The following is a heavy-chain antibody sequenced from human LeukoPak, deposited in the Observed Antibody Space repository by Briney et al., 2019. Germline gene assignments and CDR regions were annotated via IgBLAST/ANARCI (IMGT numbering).Heavy chain of an antibody. CDR2: MNPKSDNT. Sequence: VASVKVSCKASGYTFTNYDINWVRQAAGQGLEWMAWMNPKSDNTDYSQKFQGTVTLTRNTSINTAYMELSSLRSDDTAVYYCARGPYCTSTNCLSDFYYYYMDVWGEGTTVTVSS. J-gene: IGHJ6*03. CDR1: GYTFTNYD. D-gene: IGHD2-2*01. V-gene: IGHV1-8*02. CDR3: ARGPYCTSTNCLSDFYYYYMDV.